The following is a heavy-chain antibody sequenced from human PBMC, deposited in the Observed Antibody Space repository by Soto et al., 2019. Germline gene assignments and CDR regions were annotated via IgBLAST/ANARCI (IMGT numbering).Heavy chain of an antibody. CDR2: IIPVIDTA. J-gene: IGHJ3*02. D-gene: IGHD7-27*01. CDR3: ARGSGADAFDI. Sequence: QVQLVQSGAEVKKPGSSVKVSCKVSGGTFNIRWVRQAPGQGLEWMGGIIPVIDTANYARKFQGRVVISADRATNIGYMEMTSLTLEDTAVYYCARGSGADAFDIWGQVTMVTVSS. V-gene: IGHV1-69*06. CDR1: GGTFN.